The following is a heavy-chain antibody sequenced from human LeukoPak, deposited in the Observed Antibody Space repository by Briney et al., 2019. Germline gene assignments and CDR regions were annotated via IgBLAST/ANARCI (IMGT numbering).Heavy chain of an antibody. V-gene: IGHV1-46*01. J-gene: IGHJ3*01. CDR1: GYTFTNYY. D-gene: IGHD5-24*01. CDR3: ARIRDGYNDAYDV. CDR2: INPGGDNT. Sequence: GASVEVSCKASGYTFTNYYIHWVRQAPGQGLEWMGLINPGGDNTDYAQNFQGRVSMARDTSTSTVYMWLSSLRSEDTAVYYCARIRDGYNDAYDVWGQGTMVTVSS.